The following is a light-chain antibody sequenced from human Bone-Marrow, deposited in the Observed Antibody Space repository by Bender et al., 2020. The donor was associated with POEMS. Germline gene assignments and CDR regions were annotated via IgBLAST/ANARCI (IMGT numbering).Light chain of an antibody. J-gene: IGLJ3*02. CDR1: SSDVGSYNL. CDR3: QSYDSSLSGLV. V-gene: IGLV2-14*02. CDR2: EVS. Sequence: QSALTQPASVSGSPGQSITISCTGTSSDVGSYNLVSWYQQHPGKAPKLMIYEVSKRPSGVPDRFSGSKSGTSASLAITGLQAEDEADYYCQSYDSSLSGLVFGGGTKLTVL.